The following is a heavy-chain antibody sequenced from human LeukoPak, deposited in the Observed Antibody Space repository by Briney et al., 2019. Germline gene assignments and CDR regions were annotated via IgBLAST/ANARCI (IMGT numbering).Heavy chain of an antibody. CDR2: ISGSGGTT. CDR1: GFTFSSYA. J-gene: IGHJ4*02. Sequence: GGSLRLSCEASGFTFSSYAMSWVRQAPGKGLEWVSAISGSGGTTYYADSVKGRFTISRDNSKNTLDLQMYSLRAEDTAVYYCAKISSSGWSLVDYWGPGTLVTVSS. CDR3: AKISSSGWSLVDY. V-gene: IGHV3-23*01. D-gene: IGHD6-19*01.